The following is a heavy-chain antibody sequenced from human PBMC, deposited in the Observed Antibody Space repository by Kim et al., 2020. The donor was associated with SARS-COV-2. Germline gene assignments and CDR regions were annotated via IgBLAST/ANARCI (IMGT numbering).Heavy chain of an antibody. CDR2: ISWDGGST. J-gene: IGHJ4*02. D-gene: IGHD5-12*01. CDR1: GFTFDDYT. CDR3: AKDGLEMATPNYFDY. Sequence: GGSLRLSCAASGFTFDDYTMHWVRQAPGKGLEWVSLISWDGGSTYYADSVKGRFTISRDNSKNSLYLQMNSLRTEDTALYYCAKDGLEMATPNYFDYWGQGTLVTVSS. V-gene: IGHV3-43*01.